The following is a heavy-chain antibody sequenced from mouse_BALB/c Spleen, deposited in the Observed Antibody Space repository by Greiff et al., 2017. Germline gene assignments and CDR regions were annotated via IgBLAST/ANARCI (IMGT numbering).Heavy chain of an antibody. CDR3: ARGEGYGSSYDWFAY. Sequence: VQLQQSGPELVKPGASVKMSCKASGYTFTSYVMHWVKQKPGQGLEWIGYINPYNDGTKYNEKFKGKATLTSDKSSSTAYMELSSLTSEDSAVYYCARGEGYGSSYDWFAYGGQGTLVTVSA. CDR1: GYTFTSYV. D-gene: IGHD1-1*01. CDR2: INPYNDGT. V-gene: IGHV1-14*01. J-gene: IGHJ3*01.